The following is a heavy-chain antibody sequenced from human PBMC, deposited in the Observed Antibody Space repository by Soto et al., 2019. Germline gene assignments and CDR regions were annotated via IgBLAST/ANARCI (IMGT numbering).Heavy chain of an antibody. CDR1: GFTFSSYA. Sequence: GGSLRLSCAASGFTFSSYAMSWVCQAPGKGLEWDSTISGSGGSTYYADSVKGRFTISRDNSKNTLYLQMNSLRAEDTAVYYCAKGEREYIVVVVAATYYYGMDVWGQGTTVTVSS. V-gene: IGHV3-23*01. D-gene: IGHD2-15*01. CDR3: AKGEREYIVVVVAATYYYGMDV. CDR2: ISGSGGST. J-gene: IGHJ6*02.